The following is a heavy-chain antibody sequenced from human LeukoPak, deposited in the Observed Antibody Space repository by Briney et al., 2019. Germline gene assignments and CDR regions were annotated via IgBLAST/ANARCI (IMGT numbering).Heavy chain of an antibody. D-gene: IGHD6-13*01. CDR2: IYTGGSP. CDR3: ARGAAPGPTLALYS. J-gene: IGHJ4*02. V-gene: IGHV3-53*01. Sequence: GGSLRLSCVASGFTVTSNYVTWVRQAPGKGLEWVSVIYTGGSPYYADSVKGRFAISRDISKNTVYLQMYSLRPEDTAVYYCARGAAPGPTLALYSWGQGTLFTVS. CDR1: GFTVTSNY.